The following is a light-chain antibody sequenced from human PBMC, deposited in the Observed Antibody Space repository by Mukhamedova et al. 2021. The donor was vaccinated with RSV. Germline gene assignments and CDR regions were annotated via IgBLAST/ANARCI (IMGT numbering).Light chain of an antibody. CDR2: DVS. V-gene: IGLV2-11*01. CDR1: SSDVGGYNY. CDR3: CSYAGSYTYV. J-gene: IGLJ1*01. Sequence: ISCTGTSSDVGGYNYVSWYQQHPGKAPKLMIYDVSKRPSGVPDRFSGSKSGNTASLTISGLQAEDEADYYCCSYAGSYTYVFGT.